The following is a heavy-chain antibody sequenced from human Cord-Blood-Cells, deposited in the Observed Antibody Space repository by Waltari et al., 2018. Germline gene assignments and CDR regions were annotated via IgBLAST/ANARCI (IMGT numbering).Heavy chain of an antibody. V-gene: IGHV2-5*02. J-gene: IGHJ4*02. Sequence: QITLKESGPTLVKPTQTLTLTCTFSGFSLSTSGVGVGWIRQPPGKALEWLALNYWDNNKRYSTLLKSRLTITKNTSKNQVSVTMTNRDPVDTATYYCAQRRATEVDYWGQGTLVTVSS. CDR3: AQRRATEVDY. CDR2: NYWDNNK. CDR1: GFSLSTSGVG.